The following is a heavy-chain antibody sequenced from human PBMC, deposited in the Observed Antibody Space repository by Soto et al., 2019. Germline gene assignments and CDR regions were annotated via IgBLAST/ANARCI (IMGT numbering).Heavy chain of an antibody. D-gene: IGHD6-19*01. V-gene: IGHV3-53*04. CDR1: GFTVSSNY. CDR3: ARGRSEWLGPNAFDI. CDR2: IYSGGST. Sequence: GGSLRLSCAASGFTVSSNYMSWVRQAPGKGLEWVSVIYSGGSTYYADSVKGRFTISRHNSKNTLYLQMNSLRAEDTAVYYCARGRSEWLGPNAFDIWGQGTMVTVSS. J-gene: IGHJ3*02.